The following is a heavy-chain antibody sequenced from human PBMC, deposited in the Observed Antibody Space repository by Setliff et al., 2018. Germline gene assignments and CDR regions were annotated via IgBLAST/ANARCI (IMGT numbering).Heavy chain of an antibody. CDR1: GGSISSYY. Sequence: ETLSLTCTVSGGSISSYYWSWIRQPPGKGLEWVSAITASGGSTYYADSVKGRFTISRDNSKNTLYLQMNSLSADDTAVYYCAKTAHYYESSGFYYDPYFYYMDVWGKGTTVTVSS. J-gene: IGHJ6*03. V-gene: IGHV3-23*01. D-gene: IGHD3-22*01. CDR3: AKTAHYYESSGFYYDPYFYYMDV. CDR2: ITASGGST.